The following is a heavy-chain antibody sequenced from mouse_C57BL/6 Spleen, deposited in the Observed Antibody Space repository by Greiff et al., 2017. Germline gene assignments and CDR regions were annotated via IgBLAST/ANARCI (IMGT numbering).Heavy chain of an antibody. CDR1: GYTFTDYN. V-gene: IGHV1-18*01. D-gene: IGHD2-4*01. CDR2: INPNNGGT. CDR3: ARLAYYYDSWFAY. J-gene: IGHJ3*01. Sequence: EVQLQQSGPELVKPGASVKIPCKASGYTFTDYNMDWVKQSHGKSLEWIGDINPNNGGTNYNQKFKGKATLTVDKSYSTAYMELRSLTSEDTAVYFCARLAYYYDSWFAYWGQGTLVTVSA.